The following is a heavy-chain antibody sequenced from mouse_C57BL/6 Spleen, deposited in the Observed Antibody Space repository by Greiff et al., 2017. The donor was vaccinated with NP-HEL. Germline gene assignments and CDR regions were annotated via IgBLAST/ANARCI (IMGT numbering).Heavy chain of an antibody. CDR2: IRLKSDNYAT. J-gene: IGHJ3*01. CDR1: GFTFSNYW. CDR3: TGSNYAWFAY. V-gene: IGHV6-3*01. Sequence: EVNVVESGGGLVQPGGSMKLSCVASGFTFSNYWMNWVRQSPEKGLEWVAQIRLKSDNYATHYAESVKGRFTISRDDSKRSVYLQMNNLRAEDTGIYYCTGSNYAWFAYWGQGTLVTVSA. D-gene: IGHD2-5*01.